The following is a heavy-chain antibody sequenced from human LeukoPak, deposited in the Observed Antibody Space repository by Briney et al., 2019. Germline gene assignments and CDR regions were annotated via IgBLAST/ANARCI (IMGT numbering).Heavy chain of an antibody. CDR3: ARGAKVLFDY. J-gene: IGHJ4*02. Sequence: SETLSLTCAVYGGSFSGYYWSWIRQPPGKGLEWIGEINHSGSTNYNPSLKSRDTISVDTSKNQFSLKLSSVTAADTAVYYCARGAKVLFDYWGQGTLVTVSS. D-gene: IGHD4/OR15-4a*01. CDR1: GGSFSGYY. V-gene: IGHV4-34*01. CDR2: INHSGST.